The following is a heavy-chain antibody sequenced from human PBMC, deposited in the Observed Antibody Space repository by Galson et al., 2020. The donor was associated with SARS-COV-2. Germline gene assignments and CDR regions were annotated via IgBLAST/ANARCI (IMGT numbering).Heavy chain of an antibody. D-gene: IGHD1-26*01. Sequence: TLSLTCTVSGGSVSSSDYYWGWIRQPPGKGLEWIGNIYYSGGTYYNPSLKSRVIISVDTSKNQFSLKLTSVTAADTAVFYCARLGSGSFRYYHYVDVWGKGITVTISS. CDR2: IYYSGGT. CDR3: ARLGSGSFRYYHYVDV. J-gene: IGHJ6*03. V-gene: IGHV4-39*01. CDR1: GGSVSSSDYY.